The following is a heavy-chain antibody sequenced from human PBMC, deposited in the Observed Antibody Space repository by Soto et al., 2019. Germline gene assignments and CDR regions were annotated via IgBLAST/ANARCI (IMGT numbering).Heavy chain of an antibody. Sequence: SVKVSCKASGGTFSSYAISWVRQAPGQGLEWMGGIIPIFGTANYTQKFQGRVTITADESTSTAYMELSSLRSEDTAVYYCARGLRSIAAHLAGMDVWGQGTTVTVSS. V-gene: IGHV1-69*13. CDR2: IIPIFGTA. CDR3: ARGLRSIAAHLAGMDV. D-gene: IGHD6-6*01. J-gene: IGHJ6*02. CDR1: GGTFSSYA.